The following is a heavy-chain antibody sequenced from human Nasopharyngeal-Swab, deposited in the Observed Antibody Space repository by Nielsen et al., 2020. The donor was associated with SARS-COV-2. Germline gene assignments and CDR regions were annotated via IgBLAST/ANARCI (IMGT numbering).Heavy chain of an antibody. V-gene: IGHV5-10-1*01. CDR2: IDPSDSYT. CDR3: ARLPYSSTSYYALDS. J-gene: IGHJ5*01. D-gene: IGHD2-2*01. Sequence: GRQMPGKGLQWMGRIDPSDSYTKYSPSFEGRVAFAADKSIGTVDLQCSSLRASDTAMYYCARLPYSSTSYYALDSWGQGTLVTVSS.